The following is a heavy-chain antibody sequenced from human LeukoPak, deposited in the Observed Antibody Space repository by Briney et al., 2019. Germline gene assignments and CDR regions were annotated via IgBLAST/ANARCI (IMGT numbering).Heavy chain of an antibody. CDR2: INSDGSSI. Sequence: GGSLRLSCAASGFTFSSYWMHWVRQAPGKGLVWVSRINSDGSSITYADSVKGRFTISRDNAKNTLYLQMNSLRVEDTAVYYSAREGRDSGYDFDCWGKGTLVTVSS. D-gene: IGHD5-12*01. J-gene: IGHJ4*02. V-gene: IGHV3-74*03. CDR1: GFTFSSYW. CDR3: AREGRDSGYDFDC.